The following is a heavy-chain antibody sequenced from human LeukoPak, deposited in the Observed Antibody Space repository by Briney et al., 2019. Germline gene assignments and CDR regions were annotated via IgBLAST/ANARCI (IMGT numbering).Heavy chain of an antibody. CDR2: IYYSGST. CDR3: ARDARYDSSGYYYILGAFDI. J-gene: IGHJ3*02. CDR1: GGSISSYY. V-gene: IGHV4-59*12. Sequence: PSETLSLTCTVSGGSISSYYWSWIRQPPGKGLEWIGYIYYSGSTNYNPSLKSRVTISVDTSKNQFSLKLGSVTAADTAVYYCARDARYDSSGYYYILGAFDIWGQGTMVTVSS. D-gene: IGHD3-22*01.